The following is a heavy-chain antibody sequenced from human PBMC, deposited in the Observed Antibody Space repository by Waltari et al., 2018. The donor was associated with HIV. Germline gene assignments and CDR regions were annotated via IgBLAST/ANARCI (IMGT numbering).Heavy chain of an antibody. Sequence: QVQLVQSGAEVKKPGALVKVSCKASGFTFSDYYMHWVRQAPGQGLEWMGWINPNSGGTRYSEKFQGRVTMTRDTSISTAYMELFRLRFDDTAIYYCTRVFRGTINYFDSRLGHWGQGTLVTVSS. D-gene: IGHD3-22*01. V-gene: IGHV1-2*02. CDR3: TRVFRGTINYFDSRLGH. CDR1: GFTFSDYY. CDR2: INPNSGGT. J-gene: IGHJ4*02.